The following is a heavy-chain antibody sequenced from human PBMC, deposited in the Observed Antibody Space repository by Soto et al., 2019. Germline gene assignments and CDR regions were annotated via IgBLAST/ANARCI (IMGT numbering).Heavy chain of an antibody. Sequence: PSETLSLTCTVSGGSISSGGYYWSWIRQHPGKGLEWIGYIYYSGSTYYNPSLKSRVTISVDTSKNQFSLKLSSVTAADTAVYYCARGQDYGDYTPPYYFDEWGQGTLVTVSS. V-gene: IGHV4-31*03. CDR3: ARGQDYGDYTPPYYFDE. J-gene: IGHJ4*02. CDR2: IYYSGST. CDR1: GGSISSGGYY. D-gene: IGHD4-17*01.